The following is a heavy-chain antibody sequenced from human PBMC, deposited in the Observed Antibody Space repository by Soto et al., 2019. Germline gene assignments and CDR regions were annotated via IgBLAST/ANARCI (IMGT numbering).Heavy chain of an antibody. CDR3: ARVRSRFVDY. CDR1: GDSVSSNSVA. D-gene: IGHD3-10*01. CDR2: TYYRSKWFN. Sequence: LTCVISGDSVSSNSVAWNWLRQSPSRGLEWLGRTYYRSKWFNDYTPSVKSRMTINADTSKNQFSLQLNSVTPEDTAIYYCARVRSRFVDYWGQGTLVTVSS. V-gene: IGHV6-1*01. J-gene: IGHJ4*02.